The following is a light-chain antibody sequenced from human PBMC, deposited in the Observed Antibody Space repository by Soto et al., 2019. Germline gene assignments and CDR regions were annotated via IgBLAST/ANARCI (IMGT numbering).Light chain of an antibody. CDR3: QQYNRYSS. Sequence: DIQMTQSPSTMSASVGDRVTLTCRASQSINSWLAWYQQKPGKAPKLLIYDASTLKSGVPSRFRGSGSGTEFTLTISSLQPDDFATYYCQQYNRYSSFGPGTKVDIK. CDR2: DAS. J-gene: IGKJ3*01. V-gene: IGKV1-5*01. CDR1: QSINSW.